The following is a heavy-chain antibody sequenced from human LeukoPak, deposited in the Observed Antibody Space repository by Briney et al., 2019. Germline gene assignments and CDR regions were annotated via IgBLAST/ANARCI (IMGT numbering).Heavy chain of an antibody. J-gene: IGHJ4*02. CDR2: INSDGSST. D-gene: IGHD6-13*01. CDR1: GNYW. CDR3: ASIGIAAAGTSDY. Sequence: GGSLRLSCAASGNYWMHWVRQVPGKGLVWVSHINSDGSSTSYADSVKGRFTISRDNAKNTLYLQMNSLRAEDTAVYYCASIGIAAAGTSDYWGQGTLVTVSS. V-gene: IGHV3-74*01.